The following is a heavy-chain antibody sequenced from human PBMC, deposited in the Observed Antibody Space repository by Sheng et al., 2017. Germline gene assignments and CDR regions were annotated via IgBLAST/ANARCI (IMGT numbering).Heavy chain of an antibody. CDR1: GGTFSSYA. CDR2: IIPILGIA. V-gene: IGHV1-69*04. D-gene: IGHD1-26*01. Sequence: QVQLVQSGAEVKKPGSSVKVSCKASGGTFSSYAISWVRQAPGQGLEWMGGIIPILGIANYAQKFQGRVTITADKSTSTAYMELSSLRSEDTAVYYCARAIRSYSGSYYGPFDYWGQGTLVTVSS. CDR3: ARAIRSYSGSYYGPFDY. J-gene: IGHJ4*02.